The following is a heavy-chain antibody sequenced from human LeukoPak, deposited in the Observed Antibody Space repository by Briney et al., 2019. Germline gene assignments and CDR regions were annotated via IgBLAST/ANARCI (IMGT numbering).Heavy chain of an antibody. V-gene: IGHV4-59*12. J-gene: IGHJ4*02. CDR3: ARGIGSGKDYFDS. D-gene: IGHD3-10*01. CDR1: GCSISSYY. CDR2: IYYSGST. Sequence: SETLSLTCTVSGCSISSYYWSWIRQPPGKGLEWIGYIYYSGSTNYNPSLKSRVTISVDTSKNQFSLKLSSVTAADTAMYYCARGIGSGKDYFDSWGQGTLVTVSS.